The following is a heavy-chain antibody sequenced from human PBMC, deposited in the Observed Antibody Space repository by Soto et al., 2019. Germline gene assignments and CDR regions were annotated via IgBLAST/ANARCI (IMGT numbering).Heavy chain of an antibody. J-gene: IGHJ2*01. CDR2: ISGSGVST. CDR1: GFTFSNYG. V-gene: IGHV3-23*01. CDR3: AKLEPGIAVAGTNWYFDL. Sequence: EVQLLESGGGLVQPGGSLRLSCAASGFTFSNYGMSWVRRAPGKGLEWVSAISGSGVSTYYADSVKGRFTISRDNSKNTLYLQMNSLRAEDTAVYYCAKLEPGIAVAGTNWYFDLWGRGTLVTVSS. D-gene: IGHD6-19*01.